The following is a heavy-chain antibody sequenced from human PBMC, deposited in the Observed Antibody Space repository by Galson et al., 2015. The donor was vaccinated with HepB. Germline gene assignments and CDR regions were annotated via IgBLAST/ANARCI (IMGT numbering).Heavy chain of an antibody. D-gene: IGHD2-15*01. J-gene: IGHJ4*02. CDR2: IRYDGSNK. CDR1: GGTFSSYG. Sequence: SCKASGGTFSSYGMHWVRQAPGKGLEWVAFIRYDGSNKYYADSVKGRFTISRDNSKNTLYLQMNSLRAEDTAVYYCAKNRGVVAATDLDYWGQGTLVTVSS. V-gene: IGHV3-30*02. CDR3: AKNRGVVAATDLDY.